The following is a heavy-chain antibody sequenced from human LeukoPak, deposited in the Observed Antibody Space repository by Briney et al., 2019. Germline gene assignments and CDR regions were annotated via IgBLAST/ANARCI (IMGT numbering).Heavy chain of an antibody. D-gene: IGHD5-18*01. CDR1: RYSLTDYY. CDR3: ARGVDTTSGLWLYGMDV. Sequence: GASVKVSCKASRYSLTDYYMHLVRQAPGHPLEWIGIITPSGGSTTYAQKFQCRVTMTSDTSTTTVFMELSSLRSEDTAVYYCARGVDTTSGLWLYGMDVWGQRTTVTVSS. V-gene: IGHV1-46*01. J-gene: IGHJ6*02. CDR2: ITPSGGST.